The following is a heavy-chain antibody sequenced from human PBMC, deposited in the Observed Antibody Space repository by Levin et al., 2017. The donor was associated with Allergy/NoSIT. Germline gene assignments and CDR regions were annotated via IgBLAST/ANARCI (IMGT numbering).Heavy chain of an antibody. J-gene: IGHJ6*02. D-gene: IGHD2-15*01. V-gene: IGHV3-30-3*02. Sequence: SCAASGFTFGNYAFYWVRQAPGKGLEWVALISYDAATQHYADSVRGRFTISRDNSKNTVFLQADSLRPEDTAIYYCAKSRSLFYFYAMDVWGQGTSVTVSS. CDR2: ISYDAATQ. CDR3: AKSRSLFYFYAMDV. CDR1: GFTFGNYA.